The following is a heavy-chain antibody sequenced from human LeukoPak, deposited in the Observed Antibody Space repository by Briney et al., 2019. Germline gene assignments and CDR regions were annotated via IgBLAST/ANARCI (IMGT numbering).Heavy chain of an antibody. V-gene: IGHV3-23*01. D-gene: IGHD6-13*01. CDR1: GFTFSSYA. CDR3: AKALYSSSWYAENDAFDI. J-gene: IGHJ3*02. Sequence: GGSLRLSCAASGFTFSSYAMSWVRQAPGKGLEWVSAISGSGGSTYYADSVKGRFTISRDNSKNTLYLQMNSLRAEDTAVYYCAKALYSSSWYAENDAFDIWGQGTMVTVSS. CDR2: ISGSGGST.